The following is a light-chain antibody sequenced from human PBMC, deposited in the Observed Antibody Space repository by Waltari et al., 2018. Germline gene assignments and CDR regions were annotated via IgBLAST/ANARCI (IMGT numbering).Light chain of an antibody. CDR2: GAS. CDR1: QSIPGT. Sequence: IVLTQSPGTLSLSPGERATPPCRASQSIPGTLVWYQQKPDQPPRLLIYGASNRAAGIPDRFSGSGFGTDFSLTISRLEPEDFAVYYCQHYVRLPVAFGQGTKV. V-gene: IGKV3-20*01. J-gene: IGKJ1*01. CDR3: QHYVRLPVA.